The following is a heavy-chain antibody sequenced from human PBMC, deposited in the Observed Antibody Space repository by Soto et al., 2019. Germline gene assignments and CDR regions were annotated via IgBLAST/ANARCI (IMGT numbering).Heavy chain of an antibody. V-gene: IGHV2-5*02. CDR1: GFSLSTSGVG. CDR2: IYWDDDK. D-gene: IGHD5-18*01. CDR3: AHSYIYGYSYAHYFDY. Sequence: QITLKESGPTLVKPTQTLTLTCTFSGFSLSTSGVGVGWIRQPPGKALEWLALIYWDDDKRYSPSLKSRLTITXXTXKXXVVLTMTNMDPVDTATYYCAHSYIYGYSYAHYFDYWGQGTLVTVSS. J-gene: IGHJ4*02.